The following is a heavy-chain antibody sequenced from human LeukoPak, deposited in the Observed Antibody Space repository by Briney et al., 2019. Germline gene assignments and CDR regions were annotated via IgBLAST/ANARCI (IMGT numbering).Heavy chain of an antibody. V-gene: IGHV1-8*01. CDR1: GYSFSNYD. J-gene: IGHJ1*01. CDR2: MNPHSGDT. Sequence: ASVKVSCKASGYSFSNYDINWVRLRQASGQGPEWMGWMNPHSGDTGSPQRFRGRVSMTWDTSISTAYLELSGLTSDDTAVYYCARGPDTSSWTAEYFQHWGQGTLVTVSS. D-gene: IGHD6-13*01. CDR3: ARGPDTSSWTAEYFQH.